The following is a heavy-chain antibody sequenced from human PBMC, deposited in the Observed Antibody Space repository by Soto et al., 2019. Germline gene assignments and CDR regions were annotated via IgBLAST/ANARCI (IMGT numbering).Heavy chain of an antibody. CDR2: IYYSGST. Sequence: QVQLQESGPGLVKPSQTLSLTCTVSGGSISSGDYYWSWIRQPPGKGLEYIGYIYYSGSTYYNPSLKSRVTISVDTSKDQFSLKLSSETAADTAVYYCATDGELRRFDYWGQGTLVTVSS. CDR1: GGSISSGDYY. J-gene: IGHJ4*02. CDR3: ATDGELRRFDY. V-gene: IGHV4-30-4*01. D-gene: IGHD1-7*01.